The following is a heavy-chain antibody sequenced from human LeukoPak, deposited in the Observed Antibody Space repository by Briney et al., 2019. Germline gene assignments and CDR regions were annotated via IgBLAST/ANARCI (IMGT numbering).Heavy chain of an antibody. CDR3: AKKRCGIYYFDY. V-gene: IGHV3-23*01. CDR1: GFTFSNYA. CDR2: LSSSGSTT. J-gene: IGHJ4*02. D-gene: IGHD1-26*01. Sequence: GGSLGLSCAASGFTFSNYAMSWVRQAPGKGLEWVSILSSSGSTTFYADSVKGRFTISRDNSKNTLYLQMNSLRAEDTAVYYCAKKRCGIYYFDYWGQGTLVTVSS.